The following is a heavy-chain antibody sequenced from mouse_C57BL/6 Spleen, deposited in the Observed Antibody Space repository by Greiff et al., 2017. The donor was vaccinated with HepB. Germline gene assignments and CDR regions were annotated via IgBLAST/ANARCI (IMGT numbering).Heavy chain of an antibody. Sequence: QVQLQQPGAELVMPGASVKLSCKASGYTFTSYWMHWVKQRPGQGLEWIGEIDPSDSYTNYNQKFKGKSTLTVDKSSSTAYMQLSSLTSEDSAVYYCAVYGSSHWYFDVWGTGTTVIVSS. V-gene: IGHV1-69*01. D-gene: IGHD1-1*01. CDR3: AVYGSSHWYFDV. CDR2: IDPSDSYT. J-gene: IGHJ1*03. CDR1: GYTFTSYW.